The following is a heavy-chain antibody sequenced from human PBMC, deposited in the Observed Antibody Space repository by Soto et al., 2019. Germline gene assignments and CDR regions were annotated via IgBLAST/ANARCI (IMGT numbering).Heavy chain of an antibody. J-gene: IGHJ6*02. V-gene: IGHV3-11*05. CDR1: GFMFSDYY. Sequence: VQLVESGGGLVKPGGSLRLSCVASGFMFSDYYMSWIRQAPGKGLEYISCISTTSSYTNYADSVEGRFTISRDNAKESVYPQLNRLRLEDTAVYDCARGGVVANVYSYYGMDVWGQGTTVTVSS. D-gene: IGHD2-15*01. CDR3: ARGGVVANVYSYYGMDV. CDR2: ISTTSSYT.